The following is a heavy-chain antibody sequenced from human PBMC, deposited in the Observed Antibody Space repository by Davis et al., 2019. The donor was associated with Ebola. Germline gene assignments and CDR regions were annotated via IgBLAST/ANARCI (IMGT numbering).Heavy chain of an antibody. Sequence: PGGSLRLSCAVPGIIFDDYAMHWVRQAPGKGLEWVSGIAWNSGTIRYADSVKGRFTISRDNAKNSLYLEMNNLRPADTALYYCAKDIAPGLSDYYHYGLDVWGQGTAVTVSS. CDR1: GIIFDDYA. CDR3: AKDIAPGLSDYYHYGLDV. J-gene: IGHJ6*02. V-gene: IGHV3-9*01. D-gene: IGHD2/OR15-2a*01. CDR2: IAWNSGTI.